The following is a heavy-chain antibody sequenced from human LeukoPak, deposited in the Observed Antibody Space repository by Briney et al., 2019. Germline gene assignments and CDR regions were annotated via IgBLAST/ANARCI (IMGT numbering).Heavy chain of an antibody. CDR2: IWYDESNK. CDR1: GFTFSNYV. CDR3: ARDSSSGVRYFDY. J-gene: IGHJ4*02. V-gene: IGHV3-33*01. D-gene: IGHD6-25*01. Sequence: GGPLRLSCAASGFTFSNYVMHWVRPAPGKGVEWGVVIWYDESNKYYADSVKGRFTISRDNSKNTLYLQMNSLRAEDTAVYYCARDSSSGVRYFDYWGQGTLVTVSS.